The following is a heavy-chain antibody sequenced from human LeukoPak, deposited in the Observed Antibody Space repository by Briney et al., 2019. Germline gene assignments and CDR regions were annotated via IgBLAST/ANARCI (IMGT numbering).Heavy chain of an antibody. CDR2: TYYRSKWYN. CDR3: ARLGYCSGGSCYYYYYMDV. Sequence: SQTLSLTCAISGDSVSSSSAAWNWIRQSPSRGLEWLGRTYYRSKWYNDYAVSVKSRITINPDTSKNQFSLKLSSVTAADTDAYYCARLGYCSGGSCYYYYYMDVWGKGTTVTVSS. CDR1: GDSVSSSSAA. J-gene: IGHJ6*03. V-gene: IGHV6-1*01. D-gene: IGHD2-15*01.